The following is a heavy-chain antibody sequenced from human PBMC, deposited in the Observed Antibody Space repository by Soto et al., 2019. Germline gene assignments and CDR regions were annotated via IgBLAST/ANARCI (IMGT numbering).Heavy chain of an antibody. Sequence: QLQLQESGPGLVKPSETLSLTCTVSGGSISSSSFHWGWIRQPPGKGLEWIGSIYYSGSTYYSPSLRSRVTISVDTYKNQFSLKLSSVTAADTAVYYCARRERAAGTDWWFDPWGQGTLVTVSS. CDR2: IYYSGST. D-gene: IGHD6-13*01. CDR3: ARRERAAGTDWWFDP. CDR1: GGSISSSSFH. J-gene: IGHJ5*02. V-gene: IGHV4-39*01.